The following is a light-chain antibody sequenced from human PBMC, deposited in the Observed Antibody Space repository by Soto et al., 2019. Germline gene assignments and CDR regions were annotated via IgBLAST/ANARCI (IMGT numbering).Light chain of an antibody. Sequence: QSVLTQPPSVSGAPGQRVTISCTGNSSNIGAGYDVQWYQHLPGTAPKLLIYRDNNRPSGVPDRFPGSKSGTAASLAIPGLQAEDEADYYCQSYDSSLSAWVFGGGTKVTVL. CDR1: SSNIGAGYD. V-gene: IGLV1-40*01. CDR2: RDN. CDR3: QSYDSSLSAWV. J-gene: IGLJ3*02.